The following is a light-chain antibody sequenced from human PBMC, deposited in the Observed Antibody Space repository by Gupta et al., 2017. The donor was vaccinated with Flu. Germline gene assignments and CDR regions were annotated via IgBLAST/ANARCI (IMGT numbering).Light chain of an antibody. CDR3: QQYCSYRT. V-gene: IGKV1-5*03. CDR2: KAS. Sequence: DIRMTQSPSTLSASLGDTVTISCRASQNIDGWLAWYQLKPGKAPKLLIYKASGLENGVPSRFSGSGSGTIFTLTITGLQRDDSATYFCQQYCSYRTFGQGTKVEIK. CDR1: QNIDGW. J-gene: IGKJ1*01.